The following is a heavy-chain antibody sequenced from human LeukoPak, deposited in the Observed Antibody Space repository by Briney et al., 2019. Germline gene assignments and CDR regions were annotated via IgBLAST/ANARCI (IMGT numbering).Heavy chain of an antibody. V-gene: IGHV4-34*01. CDR2: INHSGST. D-gene: IGHD3-9*01. CDR3: ARRYFDWLLSTNWFDP. CDR1: GGSFSGYY. Sequence: SETLSLTCAVYGGSFSGYYWSWIRQPPGKGLEWIGEINHSGSTNYNPSLKSRVSISADTSKNQFSLKLSSVTAADTAVYYCARRYFDWLLSTNWFDPWGQGTLVTVSS. J-gene: IGHJ5*02.